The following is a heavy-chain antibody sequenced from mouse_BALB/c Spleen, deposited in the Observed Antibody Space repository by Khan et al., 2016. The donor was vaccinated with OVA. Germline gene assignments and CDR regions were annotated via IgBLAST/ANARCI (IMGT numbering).Heavy chain of an antibody. CDR3: ARVGYNGTIDC. D-gene: IGHD2-14*01. CDR1: GFTFTNYG. CDR2: INTYTGEP. Sequence: QIQLVQSGPELKKPGETVQISCKASGFTFTNYGMNWVKQAPGKGLKWMGWINTYTGEPTFADDFKGRFAFSLETSDSTAYLQINSLKNEDTATYFCARVGYNGTIDCWGQGTSVTVSS. J-gene: IGHJ4*01. V-gene: IGHV9-3-1*01.